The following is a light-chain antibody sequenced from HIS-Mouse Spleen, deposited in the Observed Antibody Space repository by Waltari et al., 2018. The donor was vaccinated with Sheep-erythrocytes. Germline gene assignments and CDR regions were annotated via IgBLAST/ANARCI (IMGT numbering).Light chain of an antibody. Sequence: DVVMTQSPLSLPVTLGQPASISCRSSQSLVHSDGNTYLNWFQQRPGQSPRRLIYKVSNRDSGVPDRFSGSGSGTDFTLKISRVEAEDVGVYYCQQYGSSPLFTFGPGTKVDIK. CDR2: KVS. V-gene: IGKV2-30*02. CDR3: QQYGSSPLFT. J-gene: IGKJ3*01. CDR1: QSLVHSDGNTY.